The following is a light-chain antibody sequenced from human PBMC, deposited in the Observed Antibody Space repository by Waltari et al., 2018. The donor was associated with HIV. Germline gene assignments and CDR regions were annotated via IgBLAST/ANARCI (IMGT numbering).Light chain of an antibody. CDR1: QSISSK. Sequence: EIVMTQSTATLSVSPGERATLSCRASQSISSKLAWYQQKPGQAPRLLIYGPSTRATGIPARFSGSGSGTEFTLTISSLQAEDVAVYHCQQYFRIPPTFGGGTKVEIK. V-gene: IGKV3-15*01. CDR2: GPS. CDR3: QQYFRIPPT. J-gene: IGKJ4*01.